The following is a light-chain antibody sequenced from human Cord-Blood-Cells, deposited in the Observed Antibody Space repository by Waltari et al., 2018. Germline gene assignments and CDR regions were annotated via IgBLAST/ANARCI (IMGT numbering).Light chain of an antibody. CDR1: SSDVGGSNY. CDR2: DVS. V-gene: IGLV2-11*01. CDR3: CSYAGSYIWV. J-gene: IGLJ3*02. Sequence: QSALTQPRPVSGSPGPSVTISCTGTSSDVGGSNYVSWYQQHPGKAPKLMIYDVSKRPSGVPDRFSGSKSGNTASLTISGLQAEDEADYYCCSYAGSYIWVFGGGTKLTVL.